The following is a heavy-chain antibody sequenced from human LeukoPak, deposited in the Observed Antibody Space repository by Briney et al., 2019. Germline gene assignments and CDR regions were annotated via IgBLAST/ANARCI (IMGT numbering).Heavy chain of an antibody. D-gene: IGHD3-10*01. Sequence: GGSLRLSCAASGFTFSSYGMHWVRQAPGKGLEWVAVIWYDGSNKYYADSVKGRFTISRDNSKNTLYLQMNSLRAEDTAAYYCAREENYYGSGSYPGSWGQGTLVTVSS. V-gene: IGHV3-33*01. CDR3: AREENYYGSGSYPGS. J-gene: IGHJ4*02. CDR2: IWYDGSNK. CDR1: GFTFSSYG.